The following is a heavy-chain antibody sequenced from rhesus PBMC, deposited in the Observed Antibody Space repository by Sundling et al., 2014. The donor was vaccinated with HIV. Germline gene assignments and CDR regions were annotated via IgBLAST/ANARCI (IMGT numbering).Heavy chain of an antibody. Sequence: QVQLQESGPGLVKPSETLSLTCGVSGASISGAYAWTWIRQSPGKGLEWIGHLFGSIGSTYYNPSLKSRVTISTDTSKNQVSLKLSSVTAADTAVYYCAREGLDPSSGLDSWGQGVVVTVSS. CDR3: AREGLDPSSGLDS. CDR1: GASISGAYA. CDR2: LFGSIGST. D-gene: IGHD6-19*01. J-gene: IGHJ6*01. V-gene: IGHV4-127*01.